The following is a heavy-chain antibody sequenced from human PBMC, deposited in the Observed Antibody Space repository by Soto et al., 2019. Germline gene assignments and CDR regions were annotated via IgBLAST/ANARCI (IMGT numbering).Heavy chain of an antibody. CDR1: GFTLSSYA. CDR2: ISYDGSNK. Sequence: QVQLVESGGGVVQPGRPLRLSCAASGFTLSSYAMHWVRQAPGKGLEWVAVISYDGSNKYYADSVKGRFTISRDNFKTPLYLQMHSLRAEDTAVFYCARGGGISMIYPAGNHFDYWGQGTLVTVSS. V-gene: IGHV3-30-3*01. CDR3: ARGGGISMIYPAGNHFDY. D-gene: IGHD3-22*01. J-gene: IGHJ4*02.